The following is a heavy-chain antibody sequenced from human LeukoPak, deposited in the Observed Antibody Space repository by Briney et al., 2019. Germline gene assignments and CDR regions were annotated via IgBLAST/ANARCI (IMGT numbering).Heavy chain of an antibody. J-gene: IGHJ4*02. CDR2: IYYSGST. D-gene: IGHD4-17*01. CDR1: GGSISSYY. Sequence: SETLSLTCTVSGGSISSYYWSWIRQPPGKGLEWIGYIYYSGSTNYNPSLTSRVTISVDTSKNQFSLKLSSVTAADTAVYYCASYGDYSFDYWGQGTLVTVSS. CDR3: ASYGDYSFDY. V-gene: IGHV4-59*01.